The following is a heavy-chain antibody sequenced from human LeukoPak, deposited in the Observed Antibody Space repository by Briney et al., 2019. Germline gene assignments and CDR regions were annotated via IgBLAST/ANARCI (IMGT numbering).Heavy chain of an antibody. CDR3: ARDSYCSSTSCYGGRVDY. CDR1: GFTFSDQS. CDR2: ISSSSSTI. J-gene: IGHJ4*02. Sequence: PGGSLRLSCAASGFTFSDQSMNWVRQAPGKGLEWVSYISSSSSTIYYADSVKGRFTISRDNAKNSLYLQMNSLRAEDTAVYYCARDSYCSSTSCYGGRVDYWGQGTLVTVSS. V-gene: IGHV3-48*04. D-gene: IGHD2-2*01.